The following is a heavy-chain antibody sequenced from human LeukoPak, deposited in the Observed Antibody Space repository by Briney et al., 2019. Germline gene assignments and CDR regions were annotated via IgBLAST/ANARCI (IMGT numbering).Heavy chain of an antibody. D-gene: IGHD4-17*01. J-gene: IGHJ4*02. V-gene: IGHV1-69*05. CDR3: ASKYGDYAPYHFDN. Sequence: SVQVSCKASGGTFSSSAINWVRQAPGQGLEWMGRIIPVYGAPKFAQKFQGRVTITTDESTRTAYMELSSLRSEDTAVYYCASKYGDYAPYHFDNWGQGTLVTVSS. CDR2: IIPVYGAP. CDR1: GGTFSSSA.